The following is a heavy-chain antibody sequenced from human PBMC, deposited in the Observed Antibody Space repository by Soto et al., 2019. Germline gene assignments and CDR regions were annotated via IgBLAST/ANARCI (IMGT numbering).Heavy chain of an antibody. V-gene: IGHV1-18*01. CDR3: VRDASSGYRGWGDP. J-gene: IGHJ5*02. CDR1: GYTFTSYG. Sequence: QVPLVQSGVEVKKPGASVKVSCKASGYTFTSYGISWVRQAPGQGLEWMGLLIPYNGDRIYAQKFQGRVILTTDTATNTAYVELGSLRSDDTAVYYCVRDASSGYRGWGDPWGQGTLVTVSS. CDR2: LIPYNGDR. D-gene: IGHD5-12*01.